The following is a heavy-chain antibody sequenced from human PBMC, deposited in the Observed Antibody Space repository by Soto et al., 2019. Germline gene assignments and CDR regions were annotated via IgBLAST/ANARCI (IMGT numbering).Heavy chain of an antibody. Sequence: SVKVSCKASGGTFGSYAISWVRQAPGQGLEWMGGIIPIFGTANYAQKFQGRVTITADESTSTAYMELSSLRSEDTAVYYCARGSAVVTAEIYYYYYYGMDVWGQGTTVTVSS. D-gene: IGHD2-21*02. J-gene: IGHJ6*02. V-gene: IGHV1-69*13. CDR3: ARGSAVVTAEIYYYYYYGMDV. CDR2: IIPIFGTA. CDR1: GGTFGSYA.